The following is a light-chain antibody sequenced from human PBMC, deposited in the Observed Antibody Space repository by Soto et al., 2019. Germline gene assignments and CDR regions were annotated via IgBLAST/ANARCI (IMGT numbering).Light chain of an antibody. CDR2: DDN. CDR3: GSWDSSLSDYV. J-gene: IGLJ1*01. V-gene: IGLV1-51*01. Sequence: QWVQTQPPSASAAPGQMVTISGSGSSSNIGGNSVSWYQQLPGTAPKLLIYDDNKRPSGIPDRFSGSKSGTSATLGITGFQTGDDADYYCGSWDSSLSDYVFGTGTKVTVL. CDR1: SSNIGGNS.